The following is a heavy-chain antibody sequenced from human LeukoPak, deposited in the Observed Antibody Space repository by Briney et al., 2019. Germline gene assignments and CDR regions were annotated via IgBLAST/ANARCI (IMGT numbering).Heavy chain of an antibody. V-gene: IGHV3-23*01. D-gene: IGHD3-22*01. CDR2: IDAGSSNT. CDR3: ANMGLLGGGVAGENQ. CDR1: GFTFSSHA. J-gene: IGHJ4*02. Sequence: PGGSLRLSCAASGFTFSSHAMSWVRQTPGKGLEWVSVIDAGSSNTHHADSVKGRFTISRDNSKNTLYLQMNSLRAEDTAVYYCANMGLLGGGVAGENQGGQGTLVTVSS.